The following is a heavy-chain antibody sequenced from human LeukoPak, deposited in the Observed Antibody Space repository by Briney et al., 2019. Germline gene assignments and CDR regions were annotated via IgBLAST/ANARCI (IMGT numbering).Heavy chain of an antibody. D-gene: IGHD3-3*01. CDR1: GYTFTSYV. CDR2: ISAYNGNT. V-gene: IGHV1-18*01. Sequence: ASVKVSCKASGYTFTSYVISWVRQAPGQGLEWMGWISAYNGNTNYAQKLQGRVTMTTDTSTSTAYMELRSLRSDDTAVYYCARVRFLGHAFDIWGQGTMVTVSS. J-gene: IGHJ3*02. CDR3: ARVRFLGHAFDI.